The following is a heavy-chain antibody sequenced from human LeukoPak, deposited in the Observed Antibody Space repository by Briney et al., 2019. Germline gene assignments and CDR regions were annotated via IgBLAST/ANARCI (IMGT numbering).Heavy chain of an antibody. CDR3: ARDRLTFGGVIAEDAFDI. CDR2: IIPIFGTA. D-gene: IGHD3-16*02. V-gene: IGHV1-69*01. CDR1: GGTFSSYA. Sequence: GSSVKVSCKASGGTFSSYAISWVRQAPGQGLEWMGGIIPIFGTANYAQKFQGRVTITADESTSTAYMELSSLRSEDTAVYYCARDRLTFGGVIAEDAFDIWGQGTMVTVSS. J-gene: IGHJ3*02.